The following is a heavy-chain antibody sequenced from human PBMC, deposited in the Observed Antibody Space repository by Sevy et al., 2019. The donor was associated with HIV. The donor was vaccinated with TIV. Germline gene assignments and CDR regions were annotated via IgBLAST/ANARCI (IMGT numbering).Heavy chain of an antibody. V-gene: IGHV3-33*01. CDR2: IWYDGSNI. J-gene: IGHJ4*02. CDR3: ARVNAPPRGAYLSSWIDY. CDR1: GFTFSSYG. D-gene: IGHD6-13*01. Sequence: GGSLRLSCAASGFTFSSYGMHWVRQAPGKGLDWVAVIWYDGSNIYYADSVQGRFTISRDNSKNTLYLQMTSLRDDDTDVHYCARVNAPPRGAYLSSWIDYWGQGTRVTVSS.